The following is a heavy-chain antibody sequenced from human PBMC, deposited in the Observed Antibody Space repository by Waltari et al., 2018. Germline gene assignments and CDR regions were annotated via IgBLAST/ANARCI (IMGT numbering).Heavy chain of an antibody. CDR3: ANERCSSTSCCWFDP. J-gene: IGHJ5*02. Sequence: QVQLVQSGAEVKKPGSSVKVSCKASGGTFSSYAISRVRQAPGQGLEWMGGIIPIFGTANYAQKFQGRVTITADESTSTAYMELSSLRSEDTAVYDCANERCSSTSCCWFDPWGQGTLVTVSS. CDR1: GGTFSSYA. CDR2: IIPIFGTA. D-gene: IGHD2-2*01. V-gene: IGHV1-69*01.